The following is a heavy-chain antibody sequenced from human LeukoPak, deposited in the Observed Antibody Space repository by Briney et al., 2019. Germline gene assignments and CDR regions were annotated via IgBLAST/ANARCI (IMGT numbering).Heavy chain of an antibody. Sequence: ASVKVSCKASGYTFTGYYMHWVRQAPGQGLEWMGWINPNSGGTNYAQKFQGRVTMTRDTSISTAYMELSRLRSDDTAVYYCARDITMIVDDAFDIWGQGTMVTVSS. V-gene: IGHV1-2*02. CDR3: ARDITMIVDDAFDI. D-gene: IGHD3-22*01. CDR1: GYTFTGYY. J-gene: IGHJ3*02. CDR2: INPNSGGT.